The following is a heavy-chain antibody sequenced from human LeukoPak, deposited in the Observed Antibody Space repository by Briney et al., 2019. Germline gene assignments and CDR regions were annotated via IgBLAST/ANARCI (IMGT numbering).Heavy chain of an antibody. J-gene: IGHJ5*02. CDR2: IYYSGST. CDR1: GGSISSYY. Sequence: SETLSLTCTVSGGSISSYYWGWIRQPPGKGLEWIGYIYYSGSTNYNPSLKSRVTISVDTSKNQFSLKLSSVTAADTAVYYCARDHHYDYVWGSYRFDPWGQGTLVTVSS. V-gene: IGHV4-59*12. CDR3: ARDHHYDYVWGSYRFDP. D-gene: IGHD3-16*02.